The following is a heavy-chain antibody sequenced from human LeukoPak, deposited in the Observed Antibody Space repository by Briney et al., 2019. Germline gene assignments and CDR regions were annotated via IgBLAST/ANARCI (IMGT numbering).Heavy chain of an antibody. CDR3: ARDRMGQQLGYNWFDP. CDR2: IYYSGST. D-gene: IGHD6-13*01. J-gene: IGHJ5*02. Sequence: SETLSLTCTVSGGSISSSSYYWGWIRQPPGKGLEWIGSIYYSGSTYYNPSLKSRVTISVDTSKNQFSLKLSSVTAADTAVYYCARDRMGQQLGYNWFDPWGQGTLVTVSS. CDR1: GGSISSSSYY. V-gene: IGHV4-39*07.